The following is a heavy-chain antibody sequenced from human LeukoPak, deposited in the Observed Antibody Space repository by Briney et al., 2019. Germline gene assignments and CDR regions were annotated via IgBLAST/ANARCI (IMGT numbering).Heavy chain of an antibody. J-gene: IGHJ6*03. CDR1: GGSISSYY. CDR2: IYYSGST. Sequence: SETLSLTCTVSGGSISSYYWSWIRQPPGKGLEWIGYIYYSGSTNYNPSLKSRVTISVDTSKNQFSLKLSSVTAADTAVYYCARDLGAAAGTGYYYYYMDVWGKGTTVTISS. V-gene: IGHV4-59*01. D-gene: IGHD6-13*01. CDR3: ARDLGAAAGTGYYYYYMDV.